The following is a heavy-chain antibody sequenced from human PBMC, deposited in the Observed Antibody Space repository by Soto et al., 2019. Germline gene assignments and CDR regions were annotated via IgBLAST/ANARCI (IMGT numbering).Heavy chain of an antibody. J-gene: IGHJ6*02. CDR2: ISGSGGST. CDR3: AKAPYYDFWGRYYGMDV. CDR1: GFTFSSYA. Sequence: EVQLLESGGGLVQPGGSLRLSCAASGFTFSSYAMSWVRQAPGKGLEWVSAISGSGGSTYYADSVKGRFTISRDNSKNTLYLQMNSLRAEDTAVYYCAKAPYYDFWGRYYGMDVWGQGTTVTVSS. D-gene: IGHD3-3*01. V-gene: IGHV3-23*01.